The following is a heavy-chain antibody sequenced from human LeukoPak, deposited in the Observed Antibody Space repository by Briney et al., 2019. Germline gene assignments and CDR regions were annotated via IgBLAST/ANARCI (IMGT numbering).Heavy chain of an antibody. CDR3: ARGRVITIFRVATGGNWFDP. CDR2: INHSGST. V-gene: IGHV4-34*01. Sequence: PSETLSLTCAVYGGSFSGYYWSWIRQPPGKGLEWIGEINHSGSTNYNPSLKSRVTISVDTSKNQFSLKLSSVTAADTAVYYCARGRVITIFRVATGGNWFDPWGQGTWSPSPQ. J-gene: IGHJ5*02. CDR1: GGSFSGYY. D-gene: IGHD3-3*01.